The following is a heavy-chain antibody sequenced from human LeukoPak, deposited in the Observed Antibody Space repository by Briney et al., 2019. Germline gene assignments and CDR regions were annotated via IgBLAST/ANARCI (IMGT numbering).Heavy chain of an antibody. CDR3: AKDYNRGLPDY. D-gene: IGHD2-21*01. J-gene: IGHJ4*02. CDR2: ISDDGSKG. V-gene: IGHV3-30*04. CDR1: GFTFSSYA. Sequence: QSGGSLRLSCAASGFTFSSYAMHWVRQAPDKGLEWVAVISDDGSKGYYADSVKGRFTISRENSKNVLYLQMSSLRAEDTAVYYCAKDYNRGLPDYWGQGTLVIVSS.